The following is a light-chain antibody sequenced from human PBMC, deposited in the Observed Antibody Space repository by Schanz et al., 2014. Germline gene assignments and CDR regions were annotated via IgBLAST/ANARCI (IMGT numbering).Light chain of an antibody. J-gene: IGLJ3*02. CDR3: SSYTKSSTQL. Sequence: QSALTQPASVSGSPGQSITISCTGTSSDVGAYNLVSWYQQHPGKAPRLMISDVSDRPSGVSNRFSGSKSGNTASLTISGLQAEDGGDYYGSSYTKSSTQLSAGGTK. CDR2: DVS. CDR1: SSDVGAYNL. V-gene: IGLV2-14*03.